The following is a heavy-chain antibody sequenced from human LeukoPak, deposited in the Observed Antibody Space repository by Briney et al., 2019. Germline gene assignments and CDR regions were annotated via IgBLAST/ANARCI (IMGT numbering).Heavy chain of an antibody. CDR3: ARARGGTYGDFFDY. CDR1: GFTFSSYG. CDR2: ISYDGSDK. D-gene: IGHD1-26*01. J-gene: IGHJ4*02. V-gene: IGHV3-30*05. Sequence: GGSLRLSCAASGFTFSSYGMHWVRQAPGKGLEWVAIISYDGSDKYYADSVKGRFTISRDDSKNTLYLQMNGLRVEDMAVYYCARARGGTYGDFFDYWGQGALVSVSS.